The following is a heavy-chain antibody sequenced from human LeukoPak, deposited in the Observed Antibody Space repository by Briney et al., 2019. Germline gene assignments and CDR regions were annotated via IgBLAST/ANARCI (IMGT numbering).Heavy chain of an antibody. V-gene: IGHV4-34*01. CDR1: GGSFSGYY. CDR2: INHSGST. D-gene: IGHD2-2*01. Sequence: SETQSLTCAVYGGSFSGYYWSWIRQPPGKGLEWIGEINHSGSTNYNPSLKSRVAISVDTSKNQFSLKLSSVTAADTAVYYCARGRRSHLVGYWGQGTLVTVSS. CDR3: ARGRRSHLVGY. J-gene: IGHJ4*02.